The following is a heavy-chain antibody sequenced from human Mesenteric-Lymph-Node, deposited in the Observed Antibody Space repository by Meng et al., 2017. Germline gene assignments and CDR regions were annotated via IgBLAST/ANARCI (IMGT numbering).Heavy chain of an antibody. Sequence: GGSLRLSCAASGFNFSSHAMSWVRQAPGKGLEWVSGISGSGISTRYADSVKGRFTISRDNAKNSLYLQMNSLRAEDTAVYYCARDPSYYDSSGYYYYYYGMDVWGPGTTVTVSS. CDR3: ARDPSYYDSSGYYYYYYGMDV. D-gene: IGHD3-22*01. CDR1: GFNFSSHA. J-gene: IGHJ6*02. V-gene: IGHV3-23*01. CDR2: ISGSGIST.